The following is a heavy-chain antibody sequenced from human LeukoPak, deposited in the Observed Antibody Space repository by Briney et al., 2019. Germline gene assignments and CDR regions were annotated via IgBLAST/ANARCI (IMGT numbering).Heavy chain of an antibody. CDR3: AKLQDFYDNSGYSYFDN. CDR2: ITGNALNT. Sequence: PGGSLRLSCAASGFTFSNYAMSWARQAPGEGLEWFSSITGNALNTYHADFIKGRFTISIDDSKNTLYLHLSSLRVEDTAVYYCAKLQDFYDNSGYSYFDNWGQGTLVTVSS. V-gene: IGHV3-23*01. J-gene: IGHJ4*02. CDR1: GFTFSNYA. D-gene: IGHD3-22*01.